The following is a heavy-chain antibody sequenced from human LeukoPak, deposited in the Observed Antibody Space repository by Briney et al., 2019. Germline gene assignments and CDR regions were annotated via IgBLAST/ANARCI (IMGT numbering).Heavy chain of an antibody. V-gene: IGHV3-21*01. D-gene: IGHD6-13*01. J-gene: IGHJ6*03. CDR2: ISSSSSYI. CDR3: ARESSWYVSSSTYYYMDV. Sequence: NTGGSLRLSCAASGFTFSSYSMNWVRQAPGKGLEWVSSISSSSSYIYYADSVKGRFTISRDNAKNSLYLQMNSLRAEDTAVYYCARESSWYVSSSTYYYMDVWGKGTTVTVSS. CDR1: GFTFSSYS.